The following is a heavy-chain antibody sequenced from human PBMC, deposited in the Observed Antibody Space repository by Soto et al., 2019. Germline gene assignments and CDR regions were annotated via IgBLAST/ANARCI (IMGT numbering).Heavy chain of an antibody. V-gene: IGHV1-2*02. CDR3: ARLYFYESSGFFFVYFDQ. CDR1: GYTFIAYY. Sequence: ASVKVSCKASGYTFIAYYIHWVRQVPGQGLEWMGWVNPNSGATNYAQKFQGRVSMTRDTSISSAYMDLSNLSSGDTAVYYCARLYFYESSGFFFVYFDQWGQGTMVTVSS. D-gene: IGHD3-22*01. CDR2: VNPNSGAT. J-gene: IGHJ4*02.